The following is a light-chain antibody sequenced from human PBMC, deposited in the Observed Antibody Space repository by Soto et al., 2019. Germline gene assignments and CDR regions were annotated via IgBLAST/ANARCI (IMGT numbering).Light chain of an antibody. J-gene: IGLJ1*01. CDR1: SSDVGSYSL. Sequence: QSVLTQPASVSGSPGQSVTISCTGTSSDVGSYSLVSWYQQHPGKAPKLMIYEGTKRPSGVSDRFSGSRSGNTASLTISGLQAEDEADYYCCSYASSSTYVFGTGTKSPS. V-gene: IGLV2-23*01. CDR2: EGT. CDR3: CSYASSSTYV.